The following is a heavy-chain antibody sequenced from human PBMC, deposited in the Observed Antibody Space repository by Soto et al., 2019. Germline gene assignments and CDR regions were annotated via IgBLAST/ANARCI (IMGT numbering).Heavy chain of an antibody. V-gene: IGHV3-30*18. CDR1: GFTFSSYG. J-gene: IGHJ3*02. CDR2: ISYDGSNK. CDR3: AKDKVGATIGSAFDI. Sequence: GGSLRLSCAASGFTFSSYGMHWVRQAPGKGLEWVAVISYDGSNKYYADSVKGRFTISRDNSKNTLYLQMNSLRAEDTAVYYCAKDKVGATIGSAFDIWGQGTMVTVSS. D-gene: IGHD1-26*01.